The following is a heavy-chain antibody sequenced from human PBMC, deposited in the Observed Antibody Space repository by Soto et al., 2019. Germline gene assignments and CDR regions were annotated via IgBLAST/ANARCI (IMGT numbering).Heavy chain of an antibody. CDR1: GGSVSPYY. CDR3: AKGGTSSLPFDY. J-gene: IGHJ4*02. Sequence: QVQLQESGPGLVKPSETLSLTCTVSGGSVSPYYWSWIRQSPGKGLEWIGNIRYSGSTDYNPSLKSRVTISIDTSTNQCSLKLTSVTAADTAVYYCAKGGTSSLPFDYWGQGTLVTVSS. V-gene: IGHV4-59*02. CDR2: IRYSGST. D-gene: IGHD2-2*01.